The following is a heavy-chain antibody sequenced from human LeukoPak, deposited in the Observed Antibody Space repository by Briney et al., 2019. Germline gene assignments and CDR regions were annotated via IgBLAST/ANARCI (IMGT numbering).Heavy chain of an antibody. D-gene: IGHD5-18*01. Sequence: PGGSLRLSCAASGFTFSSYEMKWVRQAPEKGLEWVSSISSSGNTMYYADSVKGRFTISRDNAKNSLYLQMNSLRAEDTAVYYCASLRGYHFDYWGQGTLVTVSS. CDR3: ASLRGYHFDY. CDR1: GFTFSSYE. CDR2: ISSSGNTM. V-gene: IGHV3-48*03. J-gene: IGHJ4*02.